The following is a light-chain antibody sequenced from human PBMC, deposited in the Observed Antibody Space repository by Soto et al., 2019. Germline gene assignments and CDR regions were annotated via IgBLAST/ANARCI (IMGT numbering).Light chain of an antibody. CDR3: CVYSCSSNLEYV. V-gene: IGLV2-14*01. Sequence: QSVLTQPASVSGSPGQSITISCTGTSSDVGGYNYVSWYQQHPGTAPKLIIYDVDNRPSGVSSRFSGSKSGNTASLPISGLQAEDEADVYCCVYSCSSNLEYVFGTGTKVTVL. J-gene: IGLJ1*01. CDR1: SSDVGGYNY. CDR2: DVD.